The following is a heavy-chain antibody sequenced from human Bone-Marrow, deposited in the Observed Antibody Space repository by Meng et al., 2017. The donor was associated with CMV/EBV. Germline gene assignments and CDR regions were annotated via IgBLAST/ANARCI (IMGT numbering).Heavy chain of an antibody. CDR3: ARGSRYGGKLYYFDY. CDR2: IIPILGIA. J-gene: IGHJ4*02. CDR1: GGTFSSYA. V-gene: IGHV1-69*10. Sequence: SVKVSCKASGGTFSSYAISWVRQAPGQGLEWMGGIIPILGIANYAQKFQGRVTITADKSTSTAYMELSSLRSEDTAVYYCARGSRYGGKLYYFDYWGQGTLVTFSS. D-gene: IGHD1-26*01.